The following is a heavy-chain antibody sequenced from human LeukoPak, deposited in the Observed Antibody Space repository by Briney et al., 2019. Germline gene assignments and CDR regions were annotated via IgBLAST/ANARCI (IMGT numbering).Heavy chain of an antibody. J-gene: IGHJ4*02. CDR2: IIPIFGTA. V-gene: IGHV1-69*13. CDR1: GGTFSSYA. Sequence: ASVKVSCKASGGTFSSYAISWVRQAPGQGLELMGGIIPIFGTANYAQKFQGRVTITADESTSTAYMELSSLRSEDTAVYYCARLEITTVTTSDYWGQGTLVIVSS. D-gene: IGHD4-17*01. CDR3: ARLEITTVTTSDY.